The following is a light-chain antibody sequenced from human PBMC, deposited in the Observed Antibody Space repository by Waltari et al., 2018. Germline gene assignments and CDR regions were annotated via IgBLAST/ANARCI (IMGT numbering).Light chain of an antibody. CDR2: GAS. Sequence: VLTQSPGTLSLSPGERATLSCRASQSITKRYFAWYQQKPGQAPRLLIYGASSRAAGIPDRFSGSGSGTDFTRTSSGLEPEDSAVYYCQQYGSSVMYTFGQGTKLEIK. J-gene: IGKJ2*01. CDR1: QSITKRY. V-gene: IGKV3-20*01. CDR3: QQYGSSVMYT.